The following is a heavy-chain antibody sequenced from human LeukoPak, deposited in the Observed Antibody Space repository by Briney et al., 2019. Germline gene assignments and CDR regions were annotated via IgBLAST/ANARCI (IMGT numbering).Heavy chain of an antibody. J-gene: IGHJ5*02. CDR2: IRYDGSNK. D-gene: IGHD3-16*01. CDR1: GFTFSSYG. V-gene: IGHV3-30*02. Sequence: GGSLRLSCAASGFTFSSYGMHWVRQAPGKGLEWVAFIRYDGSNKYYADSVKGRFTISRDNSKNTPYLQMNSLRAEDTAVYYCARDRGGWFDPWGQGTLVTVSS. CDR3: ARDRGGWFDP.